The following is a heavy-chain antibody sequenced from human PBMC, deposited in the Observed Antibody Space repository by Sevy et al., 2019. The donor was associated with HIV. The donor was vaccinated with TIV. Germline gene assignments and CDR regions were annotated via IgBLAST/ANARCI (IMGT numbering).Heavy chain of an antibody. CDR3: AKGPSIAVAGTLSGGGGMDV. J-gene: IGHJ6*02. CDR2: ISWNSGSI. CDR1: GFTFDDYA. Sequence: GGSLRLSCAASGFTFDDYAMHWVRQAPGKGLEWVSGISWNSGSIGYADSVKGRFTISRDNAKNSLYLQMNSLRAEGTALYYCAKGPSIAVAGTLSGGGGMDVWGQGTTVTVSS. V-gene: IGHV3-9*01. D-gene: IGHD6-19*01.